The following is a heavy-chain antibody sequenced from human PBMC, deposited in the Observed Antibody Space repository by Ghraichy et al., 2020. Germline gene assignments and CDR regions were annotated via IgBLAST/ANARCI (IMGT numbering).Heavy chain of an antibody. Sequence: GSLRLSCAASGFTFSDHYMDWVRQAPGKGLEWVGRTRNKANSYTTEYAASVKGRFPISRDDSKNSLYLQMNSLKTEDTAVYYCATHAMSRVVPAARVFYYYYYMDVWGKGTTVTVSS. J-gene: IGHJ6*03. CDR3: ATHAMSRVVPAARVFYYYYYMDV. CDR1: GFTFSDHY. CDR2: TRNKANSYTT. V-gene: IGHV3-72*01. D-gene: IGHD2-2*01.